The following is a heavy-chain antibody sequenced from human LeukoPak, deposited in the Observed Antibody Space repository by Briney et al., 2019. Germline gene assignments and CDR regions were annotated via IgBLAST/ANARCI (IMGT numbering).Heavy chain of an antibody. CDR1: GFTLSSYA. D-gene: IGHD6-19*01. CDR2: ISGSGGNT. Sequence: GGSLRLSCAASGFTLSSYAMSWVRQAPGKGLGWVSAISGSGGNTNYADSVKGRFTISRDNSKNTLYLQMNSLRAEDTAVYYCAKQGSGWYTDYWGQGTLVTVSS. CDR3: AKQGSGWYTDY. J-gene: IGHJ4*02. V-gene: IGHV3-23*01.